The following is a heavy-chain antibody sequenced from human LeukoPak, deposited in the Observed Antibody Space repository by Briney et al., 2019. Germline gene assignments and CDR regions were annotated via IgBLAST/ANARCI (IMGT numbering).Heavy chain of an antibody. V-gene: IGHV3-73*01. J-gene: IGHJ4*02. Sequence: GGSLKLSCAASVFTFSGSAMHWVRQASGKGLEWVGRIRSKANSYATAYAASVKGRFTISRDDSKNTAYLQMNSLKTEDTAVYYCTRRDVDFDYWGQGTLVTVSS. CDR1: VFTFSGSA. D-gene: IGHD2-21*01. CDR3: TRRDVDFDY. CDR2: IRSKANSYAT.